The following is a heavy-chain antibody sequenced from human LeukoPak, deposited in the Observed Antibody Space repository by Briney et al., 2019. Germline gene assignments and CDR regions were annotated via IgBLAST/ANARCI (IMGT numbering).Heavy chain of an antibody. CDR3: ARHSSDWEFDY. D-gene: IGHD6-19*01. CDR1: GYSFTSYG. CDR2: TSAYNGNT. V-gene: IGHV1-18*01. Sequence: ASVKVSCKASGYSFTSYGISWVRQAPGQGLEWMGWTSAYNGNTNYAQKLQGRVTMTTDTSTSTAYMELRSLRSDDTAVYYCARHSSDWEFDYWGQGTLVTVPS. J-gene: IGHJ4*02.